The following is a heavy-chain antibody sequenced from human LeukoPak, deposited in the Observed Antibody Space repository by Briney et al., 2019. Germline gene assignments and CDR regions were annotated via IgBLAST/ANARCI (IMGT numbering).Heavy chain of an antibody. CDR2: IYYIGST. J-gene: IGHJ4*02. V-gene: IGHV4-39*07. CDR1: GGSISNSDYY. D-gene: IGHD3-22*01. CDR3: ARTPYYYDSSGFSYYFDY. Sequence: SETLSLTCTVSGGSISNSDYYWGWIRQPPGKGLEWIGNIYYIGSTNYKPSLKSRVIISVDTSKNQFSLKLSSVTAADTAVYYCARTPYYYDSSGFSYYFDYWGQGTLVTISS.